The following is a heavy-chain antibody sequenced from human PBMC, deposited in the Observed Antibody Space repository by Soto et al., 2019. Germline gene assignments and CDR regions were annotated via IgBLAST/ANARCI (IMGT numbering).Heavy chain of an antibody. J-gene: IGHJ6*02. D-gene: IGHD3-22*01. CDR2: INHSGST. Sequence: SETLSLTCAVYVGAFSGYYWSWFRQPPGKGLEWIWEINHSGSTNYNPSLKSRVTISVDTSKNQFSLKLSSVTAADTAVYYCARGELADYYDSTGPYYYGMDVWGQGTTVTVSS. CDR1: VGAFSGYY. V-gene: IGHV4-34*01. CDR3: ARGELADYYDSTGPYYYGMDV.